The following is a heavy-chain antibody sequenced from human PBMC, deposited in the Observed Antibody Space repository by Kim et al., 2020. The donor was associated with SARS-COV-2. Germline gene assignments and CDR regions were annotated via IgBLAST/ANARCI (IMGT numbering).Heavy chain of an antibody. CDR2: IKQDGNQK. CDR3: ARDGELYSSGKDAFDI. D-gene: IGHD6-19*01. CDR1: GFTFSSYW. Sequence: GGSLRLSCAASGFTFSSYWITWVRQAPGKGLEWVANIKQDGNQKYYVDSVKGRFTISRDNAKNSLYLQMNSLRAEDTAVYYCARDGELYSSGKDAFDIWG. V-gene: IGHV3-7*01. J-gene: IGHJ3*02.